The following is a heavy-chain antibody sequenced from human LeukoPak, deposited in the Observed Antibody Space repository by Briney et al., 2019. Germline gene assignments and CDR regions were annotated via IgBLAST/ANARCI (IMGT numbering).Heavy chain of an antibody. Sequence: ASVKVSCKASGYTFSSYGFSWVRQAPGQGLEWMGWINAYNGNTNYAQNLQGRVTMTTDTSTSTAYMELRSLRSDDTAVYYCARHRAMPYSFDYWGQGTLVTVSS. CDR1: GYTFSSYG. D-gene: IGHD5-18*01. J-gene: IGHJ4*02. V-gene: IGHV1-18*01. CDR2: INAYNGNT. CDR3: ARHRAMPYSFDY.